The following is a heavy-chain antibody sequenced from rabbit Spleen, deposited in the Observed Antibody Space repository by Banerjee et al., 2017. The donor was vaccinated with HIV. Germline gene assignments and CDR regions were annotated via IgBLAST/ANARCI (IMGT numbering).Heavy chain of an antibody. CDR2: IDPVFGIA. J-gene: IGHJ4*01. D-gene: IGHD1-1*01. CDR1: GFDFSSYG. V-gene: IGHV1S47*01. Sequence: QEQLVESGGGLIQPGGSLKLSCKASGFDFSSYGVSWVRQAPGKGLEWIGYIDPVFGIANYASWVNGRFSISRENAQNTVFLQMTSLTAADTATYFCARDLDGVIGWNFGWWGPGTLVTVS. CDR3: ARDLDGVIGWNFGW.